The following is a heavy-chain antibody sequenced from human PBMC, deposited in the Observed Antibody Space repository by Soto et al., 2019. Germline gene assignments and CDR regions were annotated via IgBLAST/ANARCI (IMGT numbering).Heavy chain of an antibody. V-gene: IGHV4-59*01. CDR3: ARGDSDLAVSEAAY. CDR1: GASITDSY. Sequence: SETLSLTCTVSGASITDSYWSWIRQPPEKGLEWIGYIYFSGIANYNPSLKNRATISRDTSENEFSLKLTSVTAADTAIYYCARGDSDLAVSEAAYWGQGTLVTVSS. CDR2: IYFSGIA. J-gene: IGHJ1*01. D-gene: IGHD2-15*01.